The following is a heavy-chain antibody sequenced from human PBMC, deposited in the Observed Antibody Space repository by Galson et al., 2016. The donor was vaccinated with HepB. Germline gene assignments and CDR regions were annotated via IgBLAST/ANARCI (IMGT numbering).Heavy chain of an antibody. Sequence: SLRLSCAASGFAFSSHWMHWVRQDLGKGLVWVARINSDGTISNYADSVKGRFTISRDNAKNTLYLQMNSLRAEDTAVYFCVRDHSVVPTTAYNWFDPWGPGTVVTVSS. CDR3: VRDHSVVPTTAYNWFDP. CDR1: GFAFSSHW. V-gene: IGHV3-74*01. CDR2: INSDGTIS. J-gene: IGHJ5*01. D-gene: IGHD4-23*01.